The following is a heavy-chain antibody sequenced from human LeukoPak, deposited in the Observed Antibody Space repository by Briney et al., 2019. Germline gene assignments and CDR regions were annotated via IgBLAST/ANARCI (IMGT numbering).Heavy chain of an antibody. CDR1: GFTFSNYA. V-gene: IGHV3-23*01. CDR3: ARDTAMVTGYYYYYMDV. D-gene: IGHD5-18*01. Sequence: GGSLRLSCAASGFTFSNYAINWIRQTPGKGLEWVSSLSGSGDTTNYADSVKGRFTISRDNSMNTLYLEMNTLRAEDTAVYYCARDTAMVTGYYYYYMDVWGKGTTVTVSS. J-gene: IGHJ6*03. CDR2: LSGSGDTT.